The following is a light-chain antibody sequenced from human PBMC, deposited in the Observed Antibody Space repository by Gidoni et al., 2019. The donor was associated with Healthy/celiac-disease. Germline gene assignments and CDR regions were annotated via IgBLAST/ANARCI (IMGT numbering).Light chain of an antibody. J-gene: IGLJ3*02. CDR2: EDN. V-gene: IGLV1-51*01. CDR3: VTWDSSMSVL. Sequence: KLLIFEDNRRSSGIPDRFSGSKSGTSATLDIIGLQSGDAADYYCVTWDSSMSVLFGGGTKLTVL.